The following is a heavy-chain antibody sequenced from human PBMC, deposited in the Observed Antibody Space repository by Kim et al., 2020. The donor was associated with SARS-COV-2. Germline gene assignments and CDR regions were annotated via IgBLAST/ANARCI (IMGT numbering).Heavy chain of an antibody. CDR3: TTDWVAVAGRVVDY. V-gene: IGHV3-15*01. J-gene: IGHJ4*02. Sequence: TPVKGRFTISRDDSKNTLYLQMNSLETEDTAVYYCTTDWVAVAGRVVDYWGQGTLVTVSS. D-gene: IGHD6-19*01.